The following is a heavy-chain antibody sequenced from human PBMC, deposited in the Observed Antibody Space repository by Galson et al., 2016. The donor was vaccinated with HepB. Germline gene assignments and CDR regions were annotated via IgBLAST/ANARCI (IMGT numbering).Heavy chain of an antibody. V-gene: IGHV4-30-4*01. CDR1: GDSISSDDHY. CDR3: ARVSRYNRSSLRSDKFDY. J-gene: IGHJ4*02. D-gene: IGHD6-6*01. CDR2: IYHNGKT. Sequence: TLSLTCTVSGDSISSDDHYWSWIRQPPGKGLEWIGYIYHNGKTYYHPSLKSRLSISVDTSKNQFSLELNSVTAADTAVYYCARVSRYNRSSLRSDKFDYWGQGTLVTVSP.